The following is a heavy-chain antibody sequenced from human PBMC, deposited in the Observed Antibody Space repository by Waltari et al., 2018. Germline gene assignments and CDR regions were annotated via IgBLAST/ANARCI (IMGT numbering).Heavy chain of an antibody. D-gene: IGHD3-22*01. Sequence: QVQLVESGGGLFQPGRSLSLSFPASGFTFISYAMPWVRPAQGKGLEWVAVISYDGSNKYYTDSVKGRFTISRDNSKNTLYLEMNSLRAEDTAVYYCAKVENLYYDSSGFDYWGQGTLVTVSS. J-gene: IGHJ4*02. CDR1: GFTFISYA. CDR3: AKVENLYYDSSGFDY. V-gene: IGHV3-30*18. CDR2: ISYDGSNK.